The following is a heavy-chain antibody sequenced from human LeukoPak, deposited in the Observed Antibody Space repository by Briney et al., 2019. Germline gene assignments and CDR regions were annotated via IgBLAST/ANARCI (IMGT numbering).Heavy chain of an antibody. D-gene: IGHD3-3*01. CDR3: ARDRDFWSGYYAGYIGY. V-gene: IGHV3-9*01. CDR2: ITWNRDNI. J-gene: IGHJ4*02. Sequence: GGSLRLSCTVSGFTFDDYAMHWARHTPGKGLEWVAGITWNRDNIGYGDSVKGRFTISRDNAKNSLYLQMNSLRAEDTAVYYCARDRDFWSGYYAGYIGYWGQGTLVTVSS. CDR1: GFTFDDYA.